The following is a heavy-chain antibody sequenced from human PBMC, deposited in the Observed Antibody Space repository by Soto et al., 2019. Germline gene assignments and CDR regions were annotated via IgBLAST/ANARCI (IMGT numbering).Heavy chain of an antibody. CDR1: GSPFSITA. J-gene: IGHJ4*02. CDR3: AKGRGRAVAGAFDY. CDR2: ISGSGGST. V-gene: IGHV3-23*01. Sequence: GGPLRLSCPASGSPFSITAMSWVRQAQGRGLEWVSAISGSGGSTYHADSVKGRFTISRDNSKNTLYLQMNSLRAEDTAVYYCAKGRGRAVAGAFDYWGQGTLVTVSS. D-gene: IGHD6-19*01.